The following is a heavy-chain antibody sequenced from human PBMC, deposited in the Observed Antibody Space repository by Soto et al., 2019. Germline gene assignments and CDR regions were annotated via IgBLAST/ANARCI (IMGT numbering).Heavy chain of an antibody. J-gene: IGHJ4*02. Sequence: ASVKVSCKASGYTFTSYYMHWVRQAPGQGLEWMGIINPSGGSTSYAQKFQGRVTMTRDTSTSTVYMELSSLRSGDTAVYYCARDLEARIAVANLDYWGQGTLVTVSS. CDR3: ARDLEARIAVANLDY. CDR2: INPSGGST. D-gene: IGHD6-19*01. CDR1: GYTFTSYY. V-gene: IGHV1-46*01.